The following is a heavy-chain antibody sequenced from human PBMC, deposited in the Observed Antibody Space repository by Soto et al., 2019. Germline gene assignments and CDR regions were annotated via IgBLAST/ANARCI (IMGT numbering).Heavy chain of an antibody. Sequence: QAQLVESGGGVVQPGRSLRLSCAAAGFTFRIYALHWVRQAPGKGLEWVAVISFDGNKKYYTDSVRGRFTISRDNLKNTLYLQMNSLRVEDAAFYFCAREDDYGDRYINYGLDGWGQGTTVTVSS. CDR2: ISFDGNKK. CDR3: AREDDYGDRYINYGLDG. D-gene: IGHD4-17*01. V-gene: IGHV3-30*10. CDR1: GFTFRIYA. J-gene: IGHJ6*02.